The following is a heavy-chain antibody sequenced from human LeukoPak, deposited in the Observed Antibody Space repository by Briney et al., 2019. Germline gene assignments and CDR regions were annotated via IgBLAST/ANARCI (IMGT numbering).Heavy chain of an antibody. CDR2: IKQDGSEK. CDR1: GFSFSNYW. V-gene: IGHV3-7*01. CDR3: ARDSFRVATITFYYYYYMDV. Sequence: GGSLRLSCAASGFSFSNYWMSWVRQAPGKGLGWVANIKQDGSEKYYVDSVKGRFTISRDNAKNSLYLQMNSLRAEDTAVYYCARDSFRVATITFYYYYYMDVWGKGATVTVSS. D-gene: IGHD5-12*01. J-gene: IGHJ6*03.